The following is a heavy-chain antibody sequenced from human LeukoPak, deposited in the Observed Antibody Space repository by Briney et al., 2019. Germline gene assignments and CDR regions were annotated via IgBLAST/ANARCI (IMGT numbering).Heavy chain of an antibody. J-gene: IGHJ4*02. D-gene: IGHD3-22*01. CDR3: AKDAAPYYDRLYYFDY. Sequence: GGSLRLSCAASGFTFSSYGMHWVRQAPGKGLEWVAVISYDGSNKYYADSVKGRFTISRDNSKNTLYLQMNSLRAEDTAVYYCAKDAAPYYDRLYYFDYWGQGTLVTVSS. CDR1: GFTFSSYG. V-gene: IGHV3-30*18. CDR2: ISYDGSNK.